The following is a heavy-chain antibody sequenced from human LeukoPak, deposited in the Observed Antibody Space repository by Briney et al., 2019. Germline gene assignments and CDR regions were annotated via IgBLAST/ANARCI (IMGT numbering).Heavy chain of an antibody. CDR1: GFTFSGYA. CDR2: IRRRGNGYAT. Sequence: GGSLRLSCAVYGFTFSGYALHWVRQAPGKGVEWVGGIRRRGNGYATAYAAWVKGSFNSSREESKKKAYQQMDSGKTEDKFGCYCTGNYYGSGSYADFDYWGQGTLVTVSS. V-gene: IGHV3-73*01. J-gene: IGHJ4*02. CDR3: TGNYYGSGSYADFDY. D-gene: IGHD3-10*01.